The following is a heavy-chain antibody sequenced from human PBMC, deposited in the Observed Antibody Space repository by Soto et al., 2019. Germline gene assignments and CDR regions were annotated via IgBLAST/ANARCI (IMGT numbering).Heavy chain of an antibody. CDR3: ARGAPWLQYFYYGMDV. CDR2: ISSSGVTI. D-gene: IGHD6-19*01. J-gene: IGHJ6*02. CDR1: GFTFSDYY. Sequence: QVQLVESGGGLVKPGGSLRLSCAGSGFTFSDYYMTWIRQAPGKGLEWVSYISSSGVTIYYADSVKGRFTVSRDNAKNSLYLQMNSLRADDAAVYYSARGAPWLQYFYYGMDVWGQGTTVTVTS. V-gene: IGHV3-11*01.